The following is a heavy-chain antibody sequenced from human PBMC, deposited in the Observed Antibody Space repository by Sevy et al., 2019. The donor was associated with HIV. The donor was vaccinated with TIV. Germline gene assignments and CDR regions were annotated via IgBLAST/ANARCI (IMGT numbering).Heavy chain of an antibody. Sequence: GGSLRLSCAASGFTFSSYSMNWVRQAPGKGLEWVSSISSSSSYIYYADSVKGRFTISRDNAKNSLYLQMNSLRAEDTAVYYCASVGYCSSTSCSQHYGMDVWGQGTTVTVSS. J-gene: IGHJ6*02. V-gene: IGHV3-21*01. CDR2: ISSSSSYI. D-gene: IGHD2-2*01. CDR3: ASVGYCSSTSCSQHYGMDV. CDR1: GFTFSSYS.